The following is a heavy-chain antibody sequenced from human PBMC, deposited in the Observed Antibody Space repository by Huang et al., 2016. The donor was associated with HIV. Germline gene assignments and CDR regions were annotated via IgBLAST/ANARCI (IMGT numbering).Heavy chain of an antibody. CDR3: ASLFFDY. CDR2: INHSGST. CDR1: GGSFSGYY. Sequence: QVQLQQWGAGVLKPSETLSLTCAVYGGSFSGYYWCWIRQSPGKGRGWIGEINHSGSTNYNPSLKSRVTMSVDTSKNQFSLKLSSVTAADTAVYYCASLFFDYWGQGILVTVSS. J-gene: IGHJ4*02. V-gene: IGHV4-34*01.